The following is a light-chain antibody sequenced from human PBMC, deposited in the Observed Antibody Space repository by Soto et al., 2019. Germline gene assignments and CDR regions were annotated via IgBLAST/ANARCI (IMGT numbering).Light chain of an antibody. Sequence: EMVMTQSPATLSVSPGERATLSCRASQGVSRNLAWYQQKPGQAPRLLIYGSSTRATGIPARFSGSGSVTEFTLTISSLQSEDFAVYYCQQYVHWPPGAFGQGTTVEIK. CDR1: QGVSRN. J-gene: IGKJ1*01. CDR3: QQYVHWPPGA. CDR2: GSS. V-gene: IGKV3-15*01.